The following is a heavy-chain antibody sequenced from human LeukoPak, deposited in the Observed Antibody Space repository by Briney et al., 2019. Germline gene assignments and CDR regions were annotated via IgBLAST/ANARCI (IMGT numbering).Heavy chain of an antibody. J-gene: IGHJ4*02. D-gene: IGHD6-19*01. V-gene: IGHV1-69*05. CDR1: GGTFSSYA. Sequence: ASVKVSCKASGGTFSSYAISWVRQAPGQGLEWMGGIIPIFGTANYAQKFQGRVTMTRDTSISTAYMELSRLRSDDTAVYYCARDSSGSLGYWGQGTLVTVSS. CDR2: IIPIFGTA. CDR3: ARDSSGSLGY.